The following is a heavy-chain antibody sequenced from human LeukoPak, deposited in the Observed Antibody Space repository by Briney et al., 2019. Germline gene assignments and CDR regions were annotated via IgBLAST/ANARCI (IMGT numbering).Heavy chain of an antibody. Sequence: SVKVSCKASGGTFSSYAISWVRQAPGQGLEWMGGIIPIFGTANYAQKFQGRVTITADESTSTAYMELSSLRSEDTAVYYCARGNLIYNYYGSGSGGYFDYWGQGTLVTVSS. J-gene: IGHJ4*02. CDR2: IIPIFGTA. D-gene: IGHD3-10*01. CDR3: ARGNLIYNYYGSGSGGYFDY. V-gene: IGHV1-69*13. CDR1: GGTFSSYA.